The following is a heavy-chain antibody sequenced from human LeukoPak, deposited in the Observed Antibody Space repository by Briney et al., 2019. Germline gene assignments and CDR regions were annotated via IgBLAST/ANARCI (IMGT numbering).Heavy chain of an antibody. CDR1: GFSFSGYA. J-gene: IGHJ5*02. D-gene: IGHD1-1*01. CDR2: IRYDGSNN. Sequence: GGSLRLSCAASGFSFSGYAMHWVRQAPGKGLEWAAFIRYDGSNNYYADSVKGRFTISRDNSKNTLYLQMNGLRTEDTAVYYCAKDRNQLDPNWFDPWGQGTLVTVSS. V-gene: IGHV3-30*02. CDR3: AKDRNQLDPNWFDP.